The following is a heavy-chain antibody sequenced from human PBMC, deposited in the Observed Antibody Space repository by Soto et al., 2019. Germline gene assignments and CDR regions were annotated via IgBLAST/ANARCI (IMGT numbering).Heavy chain of an antibody. D-gene: IGHD3-22*01. CDR3: ARANLYDSSGPLRWFDP. CDR2: IYYSGST. J-gene: IGHJ5*02. CDR1: GGSISSGGYY. Sequence: QVQLQESGPGLVKPSQTLSLTCTVSGGSISSGGYYWSWIRQHPGKGLEWIGYIYYSGSTYYNPSLKSRVTISVDTSKNQFYLKLSSVTAADTAVYYCARANLYDSSGPLRWFDPWGQGTLVTVSS. V-gene: IGHV4-31*03.